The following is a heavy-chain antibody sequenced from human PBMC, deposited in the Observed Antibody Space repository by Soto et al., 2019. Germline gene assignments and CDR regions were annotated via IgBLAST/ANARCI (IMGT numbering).Heavy chain of an antibody. J-gene: IGHJ4*02. CDR1: GGTFSSYA. D-gene: IGHD3-10*01. CDR3: AREGLTMVRGVIIKISPIDY. Sequence: ASVKVSCTASGGTFSSYAISWVRQAPGQGLEWMGGIIPIFGTANYAQKFQGRVTITADESTSTAYMELSSLRSEDTAVYYCAREGLTMVRGVIIKISPIDYWGQGTLVTVSS. CDR2: IIPIFGTA. V-gene: IGHV1-69*01.